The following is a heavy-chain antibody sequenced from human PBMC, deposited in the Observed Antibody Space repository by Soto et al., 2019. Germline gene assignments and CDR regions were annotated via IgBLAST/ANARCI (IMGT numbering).Heavy chain of an antibody. V-gene: IGHV3-23*01. CDR3: ATVSGDRIAAPYGLDV. CDR1: GFTFSSYA. D-gene: IGHD6-6*01. CDR2: ISGSGSST. Sequence: EVQLLESGGGLVQPGGSLRLSCAASGFTFSSYAVSWVRQAPGKGLEWVSAISGSGSSTYYAASVRGRCTISRDTSTNMLALQMNSLRAEDTGVYYCATVSGDRIAAPYGLDVWGQGTTITVS. J-gene: IGHJ6*02.